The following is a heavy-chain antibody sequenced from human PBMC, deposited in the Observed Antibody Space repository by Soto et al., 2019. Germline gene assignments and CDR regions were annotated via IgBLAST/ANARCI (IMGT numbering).Heavy chain of an antibody. Sequence: QVQLQESGPGLVKPSQTLSLTCPVSGGSNSSVDYYWSWIRQPPGKGLEWIGYIYYSGSTYYNPSLKGRVTMSVDTAKNQFSLKLSSVSAAYTAVYYCAREPPYFSSTSCYGNSAFDIWGQGTMFAVSS. CDR3: AREPPYFSSTSCYGNSAFDI. CDR2: IYYSGST. V-gene: IGHV4-30-4*01. J-gene: IGHJ3*02. D-gene: IGHD2-2*01. CDR1: GGSNSSVDYY.